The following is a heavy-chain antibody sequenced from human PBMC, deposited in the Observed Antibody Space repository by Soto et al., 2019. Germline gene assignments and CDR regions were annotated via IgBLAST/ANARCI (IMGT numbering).Heavy chain of an antibody. D-gene: IGHD1-1*01. CDR3: ARTRATPASQNLDY. J-gene: IGHJ4*02. CDR2: INPTGGT. CDR1: GGSFSGYY. V-gene: IGHV4-34*01. Sequence: PSETLSLTCAVYGGSFSGYYWSWVRQSPGKGLEWIGEINPTGGTNYNPSLKSRVTISVDTSKDQFSLQLSSVTAADTAVYYCARTRATPASQNLDYWGQGTLVTVSS.